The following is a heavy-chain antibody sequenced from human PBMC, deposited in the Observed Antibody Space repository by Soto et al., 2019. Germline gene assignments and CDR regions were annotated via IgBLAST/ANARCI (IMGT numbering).Heavy chain of an antibody. Sequence: EVQLVESGGGLVQPGGSLRLSCAASGFTFSSYSMNWVRQAPGKGLAWVSYISSSSSTIYYAASVKGRFTISRDNAKNSLYLQMNSLRAEDTAVYYCASDPYCSSTSCYFDWGQGTLVTVSS. CDR3: ASDPYCSSTSCYFD. CDR1: GFTFSSYS. D-gene: IGHD2-2*01. V-gene: IGHV3-48*01. J-gene: IGHJ4*02. CDR2: ISSSSSTI.